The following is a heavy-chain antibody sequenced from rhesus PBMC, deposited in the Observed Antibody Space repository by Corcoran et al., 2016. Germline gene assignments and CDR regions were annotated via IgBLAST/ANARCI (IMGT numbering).Heavy chain of an antibody. V-gene: IGHV4S11*01. Sequence: QLQLQEQGPGLVKPLETLALTCAASGGSTSSKYWIGIRQPPGKELEWIGYIYGSSSNTYYKPSLKSRVTLSVDTSKNQFSLKLTSVAAADTAVYFCARSYSGGWKLDVWGRGVLVAVSS. CDR3: ARSYSGGWKLDV. CDR1: GGSTSSKY. CDR2: IYGSSSNT. J-gene: IGHJ5-2*02. D-gene: IGHD6-37*01.